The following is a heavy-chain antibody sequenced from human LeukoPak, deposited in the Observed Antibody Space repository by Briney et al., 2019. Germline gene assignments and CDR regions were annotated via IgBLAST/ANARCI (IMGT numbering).Heavy chain of an antibody. CDR3: ARGLDIVVVPAYWFDP. V-gene: IGHV4-39*07. J-gene: IGHJ5*02. CDR1: GGSISSSSYY. CDR2: IYYSGST. D-gene: IGHD2-2*03. Sequence: SETLSLTCTVSGGSISSSSYYWGWIRQPPGKGLEWIGSIYYSGSTYYNPSLKSRVTISVDTSKNQFSLKLSSVTAADTAVYYCARGLDIVVVPAYWFDPWGQGTLVTVSS.